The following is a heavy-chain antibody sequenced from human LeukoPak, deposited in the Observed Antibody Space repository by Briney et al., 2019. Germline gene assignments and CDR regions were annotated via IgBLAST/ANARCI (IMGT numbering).Heavy chain of an antibody. Sequence: GGSLRLSCAVSGFTFSTYGMHWVRQAPGKGLEWVAVILYDGSSRQYADSVKGRFTISRDNSKNTLYLQMNSLRVKDTAVYYCAKVRGNVGSSYFPDYWGQGTLVTVTS. CDR2: ILYDGSSR. CDR3: AKVRGNVGSSYFPDY. V-gene: IGHV3-30*18. CDR1: GFTFSTYG. J-gene: IGHJ4*02. D-gene: IGHD3-22*01.